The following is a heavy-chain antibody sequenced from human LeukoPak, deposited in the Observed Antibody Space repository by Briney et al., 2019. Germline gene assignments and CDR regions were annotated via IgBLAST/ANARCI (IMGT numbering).Heavy chain of an antibody. CDR3: ARRTRYYDILTRQYYYYYMDV. D-gene: IGHD3-9*01. CDR1: GGSFSGYY. Sequence: PSETLSLTCAVYGGSFSGYYWSWIRQPPGKGLEWIGEINHSGSTNYNPSLKSRVTISVDTSKNQFSLKLSSVTAADTAVYYCARRTRYYDILTRQYYYYYMDVWGKGTTVTISS. J-gene: IGHJ6*03. CDR2: INHSGST. V-gene: IGHV4-34*01.